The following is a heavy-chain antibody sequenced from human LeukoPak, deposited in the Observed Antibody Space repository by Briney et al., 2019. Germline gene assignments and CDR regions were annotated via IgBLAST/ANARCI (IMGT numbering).Heavy chain of an antibody. CDR1: GDSISSSSYY. CDR3: ARHLYYGSGSYRSWFDR. Sequence: SETLSLTCTVSGDSISSSSYYWSWIRQPPGKGLEWIVKINHSGSTNYNPSLNSRVTISVDTSKNQFSLKLSSVTAADTAVYYCARHLYYGSGSYRSWFDRWGQGTLVTVSS. D-gene: IGHD3-10*01. CDR2: INHSGST. J-gene: IGHJ5*02. V-gene: IGHV4-39*01.